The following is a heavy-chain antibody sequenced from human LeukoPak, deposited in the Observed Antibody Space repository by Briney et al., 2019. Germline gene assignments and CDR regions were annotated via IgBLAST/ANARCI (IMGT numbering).Heavy chain of an antibody. CDR1: GFTFSDYT. CDR3: AKDSPSVTATPHDY. D-gene: IGHD2-21*02. J-gene: IGHJ4*02. CDR2: ISSYGGST. Sequence: GGSLRLSCAASGFTFSDYTMIWVRQAPGKGLDWVSTISSYGGSTYYADSVKGRFTISRDNSKNTLYLQMNSLRAEDTAVYFCAKDSPSVTATPHDYWGQGALVTVSS. V-gene: IGHV3-23*01.